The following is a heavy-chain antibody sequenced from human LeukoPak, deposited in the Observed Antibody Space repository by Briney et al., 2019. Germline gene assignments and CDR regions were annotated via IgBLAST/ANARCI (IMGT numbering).Heavy chain of an antibody. Sequence: PSETLSLTCTVSGGSISSSSYYWGWIRQPPGKGLEWIGSIYYSGSTYYNPSLKSRVTMSVGTSKNQFSLKLSSVTAADTAVYYCARPFGSSSYGMDVWGQGTTVTVSS. CDR2: IYYSGST. V-gene: IGHV4-39*01. CDR1: GGSISSSSYY. J-gene: IGHJ6*02. CDR3: ARPFGSSSYGMDV. D-gene: IGHD3-3*01.